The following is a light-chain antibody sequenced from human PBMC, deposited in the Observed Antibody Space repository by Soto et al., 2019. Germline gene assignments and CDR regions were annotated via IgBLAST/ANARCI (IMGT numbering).Light chain of an antibody. V-gene: IGKV3-15*01. Sequence: EIVMTQSPATLSVSPGETATLSCRASQSVSSNLAWYQQKPGQAPRLLIYGASTRATGIPARFSGSGSGTEFTLNISSLQSEDFAVYYCQQYTSWPRTFGQGTKVEIK. CDR3: QQYTSWPRT. CDR2: GAS. CDR1: QSVSSN. J-gene: IGKJ1*01.